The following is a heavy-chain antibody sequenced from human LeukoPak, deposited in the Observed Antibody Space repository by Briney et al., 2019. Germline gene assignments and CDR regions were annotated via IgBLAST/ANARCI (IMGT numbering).Heavy chain of an antibody. CDR1: GGSFSGYY. D-gene: IGHD4-11*01. V-gene: IGHV4-34*01. Sequence: SETLSLTCAVYGGSFSGYYWSWIRQPPGKGLEWIGEINHSGSTNYNPSLKSRVTISVDTSKNQFSLELSSVTAADTAVYYCARRRGVTTSTYYYYYMDVWGKGTTVTVSS. CDR2: INHSGST. CDR3: ARRRGVTTSTYYYYYMDV. J-gene: IGHJ6*03.